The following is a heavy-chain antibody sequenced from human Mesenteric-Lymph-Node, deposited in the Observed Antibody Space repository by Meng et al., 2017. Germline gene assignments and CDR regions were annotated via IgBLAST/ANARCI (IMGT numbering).Heavy chain of an antibody. CDR3: ARSIAVDGPAPPMDDY. V-gene: IGHV1-18*01. J-gene: IGHJ4*02. Sequence: VLLVQARAAVTTLGAAVNVSCKAPRYSFTGDGISGVRQAPGKGLEWMGWISAYNGNTNNAQKLQGRVTMTTDPSTSTAYTELRSRRAADTVVYYCARSIAVDGPAPPMDDYWGQGTLVTVSS. D-gene: IGHD6-19*01. CDR1: RYSFTGDG. CDR2: ISAYNGNT.